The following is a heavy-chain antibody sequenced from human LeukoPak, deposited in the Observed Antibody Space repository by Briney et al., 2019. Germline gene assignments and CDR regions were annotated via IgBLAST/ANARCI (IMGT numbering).Heavy chain of an antibody. Sequence: SETLSLTCTVSGGCISSYYWSWIRQPPGKGLEWIGYIYYSGSTNYNPSLKSRVTISVDTSKNQFSLKLSSVTAADTAVYYCARLYGSGSYFADYYYGMDVWGQGTTVTVSS. J-gene: IGHJ6*02. CDR3: ARLYGSGSYFADYYYGMDV. V-gene: IGHV4-59*08. CDR1: GGCISSYY. CDR2: IYYSGST. D-gene: IGHD3-10*01.